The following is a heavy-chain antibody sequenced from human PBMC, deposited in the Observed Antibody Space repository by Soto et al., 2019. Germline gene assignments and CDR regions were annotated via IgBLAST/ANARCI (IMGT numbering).Heavy chain of an antibody. J-gene: IGHJ5*02. V-gene: IGHV3-11*06. CDR1: GFTSSDYY. Sequence: GGSKRLSCAASGFTSSDYYMSWIRQDTGKGLEWVSYISSSSSYTNHADSVKGRFTISRDNAENSLYLQMNSLRAEDTAVYYWARVGALTQNVDNWVDPGGQGPLVTVS. CDR2: ISSSSSYT. CDR3: ARVGALTQNVDNWVDP.